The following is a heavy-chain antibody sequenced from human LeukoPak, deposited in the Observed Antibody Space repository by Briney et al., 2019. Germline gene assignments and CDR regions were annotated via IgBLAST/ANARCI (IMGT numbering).Heavy chain of an antibody. V-gene: IGHV1-69*13. CDR1: GGTFSSYA. CDR2: IIPIFGTA. J-gene: IGHJ4*02. D-gene: IGHD3-16*01. Sequence: ASVKVSCKASGGTFSSYAISWERQAPGQGLEWMGGIIPIFGTANYAQKFQGRVTITADESTSTAYMELSSLRSEDTAVYYCARDRLYVWGSYSDYWGQGTLVTVSS. CDR3: ARDRLYVWGSYSDY.